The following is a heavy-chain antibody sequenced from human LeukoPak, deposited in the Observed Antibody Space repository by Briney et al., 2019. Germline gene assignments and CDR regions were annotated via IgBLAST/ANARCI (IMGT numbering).Heavy chain of an antibody. Sequence: SETLSLTCTVSGGSISSYYWSWIRQPAGMGLEWIGRIYTSGSTNYNPSLKSRVTISVDTSKNQFSLKLSSVTAADTAVYYCARSAVYYDSSGYRPWGQGTLVTVSS. CDR2: IYTSGST. V-gene: IGHV4-4*07. CDR3: ARSAVYYDSSGYRP. J-gene: IGHJ5*02. D-gene: IGHD3-22*01. CDR1: GGSISSYY.